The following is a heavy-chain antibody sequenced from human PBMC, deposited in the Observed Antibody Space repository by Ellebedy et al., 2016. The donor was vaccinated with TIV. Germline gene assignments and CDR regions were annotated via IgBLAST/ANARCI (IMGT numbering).Heavy chain of an antibody. CDR3: ARPSYGSGMGWFDP. V-gene: IGHV4-4*07. CDR1: GGSISSYY. J-gene: IGHJ5*02. Sequence: MPSETLSLTCTVSGGSISSYYWSWIRQPAGKGLEWIGRSYTSGSTKYNPSLKSRVTISVDTSKNQFSLKLSSVTAADTAVYYCARPSYGSGMGWFDPWGQGTLVTVSS. D-gene: IGHD3-10*01. CDR2: SYTSGST.